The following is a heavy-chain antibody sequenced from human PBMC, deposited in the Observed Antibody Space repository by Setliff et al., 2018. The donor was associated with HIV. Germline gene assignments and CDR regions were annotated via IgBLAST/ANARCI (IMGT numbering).Heavy chain of an antibody. D-gene: IGHD5-18*01. CDR3: VHRNPAGVTDF. J-gene: IGHJ4*02. CDR2: IYWDDDK. Sequence: SGPTLVNPTQTLTLTCTFSGFSLTASGVGVGWVRQPPGTALEWLALIYWDDDKRYNPSLKSRLTITKDISKKQVVLTMTNMDPVDTATYFCVHRNPAGVTDFWGQGTLVTVSS. V-gene: IGHV2-5*02. CDR1: GFSLTASGVG.